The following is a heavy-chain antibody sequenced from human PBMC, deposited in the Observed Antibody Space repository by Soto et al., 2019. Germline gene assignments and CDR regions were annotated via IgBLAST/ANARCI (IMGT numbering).Heavy chain of an antibody. Sequence: GGSLRLSCAASGFTFSSYSMNWVRQAPWKGLEWVSSISSSSSYIYYADSVKGRFTISRDNAKNSLYLQMNSLRAEDTAVYYCARDREAVWELLPRHFDYWGQGTLVTVSS. CDR3: ARDREAVWELLPRHFDY. D-gene: IGHD1-26*01. CDR2: ISSSSSYI. CDR1: GFTFSSYS. J-gene: IGHJ4*02. V-gene: IGHV3-21*01.